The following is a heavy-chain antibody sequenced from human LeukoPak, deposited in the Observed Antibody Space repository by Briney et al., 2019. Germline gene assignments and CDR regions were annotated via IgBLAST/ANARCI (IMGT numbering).Heavy chain of an antibody. V-gene: IGHV4-31*03. Sequence: SETLSLTCTVSGGSISSGGYYWSWIRQHPGKGLEWIGYIYYSGSTYYNPSLKSRVTISVDTSKNQFSLKLSSVTAADTAVYYCARVLLWFGEHEYYYYGMDVWGQGTTVTVSS. D-gene: IGHD3-10*01. CDR3: ARVLLWFGEHEYYYYGMDV. J-gene: IGHJ6*02. CDR2: IYYSGST. CDR1: GGSISSGGYY.